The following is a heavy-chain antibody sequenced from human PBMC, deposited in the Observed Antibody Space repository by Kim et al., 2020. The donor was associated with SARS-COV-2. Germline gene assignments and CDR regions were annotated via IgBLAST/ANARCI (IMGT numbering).Heavy chain of an antibody. J-gene: IGHJ5*02. CDR3: AREKEWYYGSGKTPLNWFDP. D-gene: IGHD3-10*01. Sequence: ASVKVSCKASGYTFTSYYMHWVRQAPGQGLEWMGIINPSGGSTSYAQKFQGRVTMTRDTSTSTVYMELSSLRSEDTAVYYCAREKEWYYGSGKTPLNWFDPWGQGTLVTVSS. CDR1: GYTFTSYY. V-gene: IGHV1-46*01. CDR2: INPSGGST.